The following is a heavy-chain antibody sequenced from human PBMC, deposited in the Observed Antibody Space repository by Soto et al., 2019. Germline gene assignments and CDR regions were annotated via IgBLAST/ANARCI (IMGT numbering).Heavy chain of an antibody. J-gene: IGHJ4*02. D-gene: IGHD2-8*01. CDR3: ARHEGNGNVWPLDY. Sequence: QVQLLASGPGLVKPSETLSLTCTVSGDSIGTTHSYWAWISQSPGKGLEWIGNIHYSVSTYYMPSLRRRVTLSVDTSKNQFSLRLTSVTAEDTAVYYCARHEGNGNVWPLDYWGQGIRLTVSS. CDR1: GDSIGTTHSY. CDR2: IHYSVST. V-gene: IGHV4-39*01.